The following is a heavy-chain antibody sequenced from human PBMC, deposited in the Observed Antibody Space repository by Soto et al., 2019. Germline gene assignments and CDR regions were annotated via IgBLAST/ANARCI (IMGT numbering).Heavy chain of an antibody. V-gene: IGHV2-5*02. D-gene: IGHD3-3*01. J-gene: IGHJ4*02. Sequence: QITLNESGPTQVKPRQTLTLTCTFSGFSLTTSGVGVGWIRQSPGKAPEWLALIYWDDDKRYSPSLKSRLTITKDTSKNQLVLPMADLDPADTATYYCAHRVLRTVFGLVTTTAIYFDFWGQGTPVAVSS. CDR2: IYWDDDK. CDR1: GFSLTTSGVG. CDR3: AHRVLRTVFGLVTTTAIYFDF.